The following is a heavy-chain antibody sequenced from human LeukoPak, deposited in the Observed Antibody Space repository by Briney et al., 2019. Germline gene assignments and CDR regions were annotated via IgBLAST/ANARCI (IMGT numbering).Heavy chain of an antibody. J-gene: IGHJ4*02. D-gene: IGHD5-18*01. CDR1: GFTFSSYS. CDR3: ARDRRIQLWSIDY. V-gene: IGHV3-21*01. Sequence: PGGSLRLSCAASGFTFSSYSMNWVRQAPGKGLEWVSSISSSSSYIYYADSVKGRFTISRDNAKNSLYLQMNSLRAEDTAVYYCARDRRIQLWSIDYWGQGTLVTVSS. CDR2: ISSSSSYI.